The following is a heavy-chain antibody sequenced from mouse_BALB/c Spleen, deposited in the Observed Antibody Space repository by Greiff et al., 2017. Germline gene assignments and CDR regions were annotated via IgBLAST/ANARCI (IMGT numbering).Heavy chain of an antibody. CDR3: ARREGGYYGSSSLDY. V-gene: IGHV5-9-1*01. D-gene: IGHD1-1*01. CDR1: GFTFSSYA. J-gene: IGHJ2*01. CDR2: ISSGGSYT. Sequence: EVMLVESGGGLVKPGGSLKLSCAASGFTFSSYAMSWVRQTPEKRLEWVATISSGGSYTYYPDSVKGRFTISRDNAKNTLYLQMSSLRSEDTAMYYCARREGGYYGSSSLDYWGQGTTLTVSS.